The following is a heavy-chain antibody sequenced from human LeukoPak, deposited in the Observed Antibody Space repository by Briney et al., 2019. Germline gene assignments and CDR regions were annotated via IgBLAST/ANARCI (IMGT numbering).Heavy chain of an antibody. CDR1: GGTFSSYA. D-gene: IGHD2-2*01. Sequence: SVKVSCKASGGTFSSYAISWVRQAPGQGLEWMGGIIPIFGTANYAQKFQGRVTITADESTSTAYMELSSLRSEDTAVYYCARGGIGYCSSTSCPFYYYYYMDVWGKGTTVTVSS. V-gene: IGHV1-69*13. CDR2: IIPIFGTA. CDR3: ARGGIGYCSSTSCPFYYYYYMDV. J-gene: IGHJ6*03.